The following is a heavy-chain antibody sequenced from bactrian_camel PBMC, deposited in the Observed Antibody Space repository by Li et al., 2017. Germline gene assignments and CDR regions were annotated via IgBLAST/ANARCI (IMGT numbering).Heavy chain of an antibody. CDR2: TIDSDGSI. CDR3: AARFQGGFGIGGLCTDVPADFPY. CDR1: EYQHSDFC. V-gene: IGHV3S66*01. D-gene: IGHD5*01. Sequence: DVQLVESGGGSVQAGGSLRLSCVASEYQHSDFCMGWFRQTPGKEREAVATIDSDGSIVYADSAKGRFTISQDNAKISVYLQMNSLKPDDTATYYCAARFQGGFGIGGLCTDVPADFPYWGQGTQVTVS. J-gene: IGHJ6*01.